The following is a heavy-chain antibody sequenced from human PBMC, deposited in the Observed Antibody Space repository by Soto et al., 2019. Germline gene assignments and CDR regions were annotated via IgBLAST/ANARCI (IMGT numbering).Heavy chain of an antibody. J-gene: IGHJ5*02. CDR3: ARVTLPQRGFDP. V-gene: IGHV4-30-4*01. CDR1: GGSISSGDYY. Sequence: SETLSLTCTVSGGSISSGDYYWSWIRQPPGKGLEWIGYIYYSGSTYYNPSLKSRVTISVDTSKNQFSPKLSSVTAADTAVYYCARVTLPQRGFDPWGQGTLVTVSS. CDR2: IYYSGST.